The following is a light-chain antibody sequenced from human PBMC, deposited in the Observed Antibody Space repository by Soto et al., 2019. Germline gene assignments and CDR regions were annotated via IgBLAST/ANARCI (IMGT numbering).Light chain of an antibody. CDR3: QHTYSCPLS. J-gene: IGKJ1*01. Sequence: DIEMTQSPSSLSASVGDRVTITCRASQNINNFLNWYQQKPGEAPKLLICAASTLQGGVPSRFSGSGSGTCFTLTNSGPPTDDCATYHYQHTYSCPLSLGHETKVEIK. CDR1: QNINNF. CDR2: AAS. V-gene: IGKV1-39*01.